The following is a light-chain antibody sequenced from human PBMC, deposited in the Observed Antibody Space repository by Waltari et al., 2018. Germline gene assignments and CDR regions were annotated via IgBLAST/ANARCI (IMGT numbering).Light chain of an antibody. CDR1: TWDSNNV. V-gene: IGLV4-69*01. J-gene: IGLJ3*02. CDR3: QTGGHGTWV. Sequence: TQSTWDSNNVIAWLQQRPEKGPRYLLKVNTDGSHNRGDDVPERFSGSSSGAERYLTSSRLQSEDEADYFCQTGGHGTWVFGGGTKLTVL. CDR2: VNTDGSH.